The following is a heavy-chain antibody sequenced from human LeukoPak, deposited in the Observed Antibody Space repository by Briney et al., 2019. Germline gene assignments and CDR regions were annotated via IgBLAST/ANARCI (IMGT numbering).Heavy chain of an antibody. D-gene: IGHD2-2*01. CDR1: GFTVISNY. J-gene: IGHJ4*02. V-gene: IGHV3-53*01. Sequence: GGSLRLSCAVSGFTVISNYMSWVRQAPGKGLEWVSVIYNSGSAYYADSVKGRFTISRDSSKNTLYLQMNSLRAEDTAVYYCAKHQLVVVPAANDYWGQGTLVTVSS. CDR2: IYNSGSA. CDR3: AKHQLVVVPAANDY.